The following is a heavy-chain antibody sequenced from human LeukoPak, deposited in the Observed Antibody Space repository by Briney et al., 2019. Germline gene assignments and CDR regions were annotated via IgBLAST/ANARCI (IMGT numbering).Heavy chain of an antibody. CDR3: AKDLAEYYYGSGSFDY. D-gene: IGHD3-10*01. CDR1: GFGFSSYA. Sequence: TGGSLRLSCAASGFGFSSYAMHWVRQAPGKGLEWVAVISYDGSNKYYADSVKGRFTISRDNSKNTLYLQMSSLRAEDTAVYYCAKDLAEYYYGSGSFDYWGQGTLVTVSS. V-gene: IGHV3-30*18. CDR2: ISYDGSNK. J-gene: IGHJ4*02.